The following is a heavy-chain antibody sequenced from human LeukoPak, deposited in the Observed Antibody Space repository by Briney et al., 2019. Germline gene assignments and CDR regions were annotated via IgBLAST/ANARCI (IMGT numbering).Heavy chain of an antibody. CDR3: ARPYGSGPIDY. D-gene: IGHD3-10*01. Sequence: GALRLSCAASGFTFSSYEMNWVRQAPGKGLEWVSYISSSGSTIYYADSVKGRFTISRDNAKNSLYLQMNSLRAEDTAVYYCARPYGSGPIDYWGQGTLVTVSS. J-gene: IGHJ4*02. V-gene: IGHV3-48*03. CDR1: GFTFSSYE. CDR2: ISSSGSTI.